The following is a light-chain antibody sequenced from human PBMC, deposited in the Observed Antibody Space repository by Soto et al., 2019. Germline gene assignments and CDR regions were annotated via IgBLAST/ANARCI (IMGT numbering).Light chain of an antibody. CDR1: QSVSSN. CDR2: DAS. V-gene: IGKV3-15*01. Sequence: EIAMTQSPATLSLSPGERATLSCMASQSVSSNLAWYQQKPGQAPRLLIYDASTRATGIPARFSGSGSGTESTLTISSLQSEDVAVDYCQQYQNWPLTFGHGTKVDIK. J-gene: IGKJ1*01. CDR3: QQYQNWPLT.